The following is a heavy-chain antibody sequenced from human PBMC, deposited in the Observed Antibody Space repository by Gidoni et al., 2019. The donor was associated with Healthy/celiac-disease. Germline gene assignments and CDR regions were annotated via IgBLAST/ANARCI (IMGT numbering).Heavy chain of an antibody. CDR3: ARDRRGGFDY. CDR2: IWYDGSNK. D-gene: IGHD3-3*01. Sequence: PGKGLEWVAVIWYDGSNKYYADSVKGRFTISRDNSKNTLYLQMNSLRAEDTAVYYCARDRRGGFDYWGQGTLVTVSS. J-gene: IGHJ4*02. V-gene: IGHV3-33*01.